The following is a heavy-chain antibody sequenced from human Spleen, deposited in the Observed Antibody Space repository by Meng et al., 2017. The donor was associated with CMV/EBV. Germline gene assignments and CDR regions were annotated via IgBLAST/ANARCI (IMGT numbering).Heavy chain of an antibody. CDR2: ISSSSSYI. J-gene: IGHJ6*02. D-gene: IGHD3-3*01. Sequence: GESLKISCAASGFTFSNYAMNWVRQPPGKGLEWVSSISSSSSYIYYADSVKGRFTISRDNAKNSLYLQMNSLRAEDTAVYYCARDTQQDSDFWSGYYYYYYGMDVWGQGTTVTVSS. CDR1: GFTFSNYA. V-gene: IGHV3-21*01. CDR3: ARDTQQDSDFWSGYYYYYYGMDV.